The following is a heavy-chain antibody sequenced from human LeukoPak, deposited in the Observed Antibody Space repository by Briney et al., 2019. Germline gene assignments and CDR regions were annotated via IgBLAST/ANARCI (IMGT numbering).Heavy chain of an antibody. J-gene: IGHJ4*02. Sequence: ASLKVSCKASGYTSTTSGISSARHAPRQGLEWMGWISAYNGNRNCEEKLQGRVTMTTDTSASAAYMELRSVRSDDRAVYYCARDIGGQLDGDYWGQGTVSPSP. CDR2: ISAYNGNR. V-gene: IGHV1-18*01. D-gene: IGHD6-6*01. CDR1: GYTSTTSG. CDR3: ARDIGGQLDGDY.